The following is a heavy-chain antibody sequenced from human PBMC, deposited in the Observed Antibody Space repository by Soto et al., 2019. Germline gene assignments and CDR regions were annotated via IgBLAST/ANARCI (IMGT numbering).Heavy chain of an antibody. CDR2: MNPNSGNT. D-gene: IGHD2-2*01. CDR1: GYTFTSYD. Sequence: ASVKVSCKASGYTFTSYDINWVRQATGQGLEWMGWMNPNSGNTGYAQKFQGRVTMTTNTSISTAYMELSSLRSEDTAVYYCARRYCSSTSCLYYYGMDVWGQGTTVTVSS. CDR3: ARRYCSSTSCLYYYGMDV. J-gene: IGHJ6*02. V-gene: IGHV1-8*01.